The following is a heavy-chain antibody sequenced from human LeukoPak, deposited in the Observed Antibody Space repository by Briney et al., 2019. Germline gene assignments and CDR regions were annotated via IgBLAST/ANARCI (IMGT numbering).Heavy chain of an antibody. CDR2: ISGSGDT. CDR3: AKARLRLGELSLRH. V-gene: IGHV3-23*01. CDR1: GFTFSNYA. Sequence: GGSLRLSCAASGFTFSNYAMSWVRQAPGTGLEWVSAISGSGDTYHADSVKGRFTISRGNSKNTLYLQMNSLRAEDTAVYYCAKARLRLGELSLRHWGQGTLVTVSS. J-gene: IGHJ4*02. D-gene: IGHD3-16*02.